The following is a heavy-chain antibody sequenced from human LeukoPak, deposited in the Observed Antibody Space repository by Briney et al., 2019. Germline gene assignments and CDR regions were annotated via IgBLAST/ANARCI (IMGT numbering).Heavy chain of an antibody. J-gene: IGHJ5*02. V-gene: IGHV1-69*04. Sequence: SVKVFCKASGGTFSSYAISWVRQAPGQGLEWMGRIIPILGIANYAQKFQGRVTITADKSTSTAYMELSSLRSEDTAVYYCARDRADENWFDPWGQGTLVTVSS. CDR2: IIPILGIA. CDR1: GGTFSSYA. D-gene: IGHD5-24*01. CDR3: ARDRADENWFDP.